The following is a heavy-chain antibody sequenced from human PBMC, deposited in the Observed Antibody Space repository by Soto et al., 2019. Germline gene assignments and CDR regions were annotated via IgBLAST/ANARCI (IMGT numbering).Heavy chain of an antibody. CDR3: AREMVRGVGSDY. J-gene: IGHJ4*02. CDR2: ISTYNGNT. D-gene: IGHD3-10*01. CDR1: GYTFTSYC. V-gene: IGHV1-18*01. Sequence: GASVKVSCKASGYTFTSYCISWVRQAPGQGLEWMGWISTYNGNTKYAQKLQGRVTMTTDTSTSTAYMELRSLRSDDTAVFYCAREMVRGVGSDYWGQGTLVTDSS.